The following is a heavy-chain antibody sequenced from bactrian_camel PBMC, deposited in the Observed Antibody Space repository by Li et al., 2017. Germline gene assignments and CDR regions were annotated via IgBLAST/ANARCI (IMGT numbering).Heavy chain of an antibody. CDR2: LDIDDKA. CDR3: AADVLAGIQDPPSNFQF. J-gene: IGHJ4*01. CDR1: GTIISPYC. Sequence: QVQLVESGGGSVEAGGSLRLSCGAAGTIISPYCMAWFRQVPGKDREGIAGLDIDDKAQYADFVKGRFTITRDNGKATLYLQMNNLKPEDSAMYYCAADVLAGIQDPPSNFQFWGQGTQVTVS. V-gene: IGHV3S53*01. D-gene: IGHD6*01.